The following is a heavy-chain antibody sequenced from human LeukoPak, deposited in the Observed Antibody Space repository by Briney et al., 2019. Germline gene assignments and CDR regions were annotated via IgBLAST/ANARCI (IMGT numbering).Heavy chain of an antibody. D-gene: IGHD6-6*01. J-gene: IGHJ4*02. V-gene: IGHV1-2*02. CDR1: GYTFTAYH. Sequence: GASVKVSCKASGYTFTAYHIHWVRQAPGQGLEWMGWISPSIGCTNYAPKLQGRVTMTRDTSISTAYMELSTLTSDDTAVYYCAAMPYISSSRSYWGQGTLVTVSS. CDR3: AAMPYISSSRSY. CDR2: ISPSIGCT.